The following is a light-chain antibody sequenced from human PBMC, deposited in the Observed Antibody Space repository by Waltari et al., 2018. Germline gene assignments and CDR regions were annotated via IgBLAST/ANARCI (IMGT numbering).Light chain of an antibody. J-gene: IGLJ3*02. CDR3: QVWDPTSSHWV. V-gene: IGLV3-21*02. CDR2: DYT. CDR1: NIGSLS. Sequence: SYVLAQTPSLSVAPGQTAQITCGGENIGSLSVHWYQQKPGRAPVLVLYDYTDRPSGIPDRFSGSDSRNAATLTINRVEAGDEADYFCQVWDPTSSHWVFGGGTKLSVL.